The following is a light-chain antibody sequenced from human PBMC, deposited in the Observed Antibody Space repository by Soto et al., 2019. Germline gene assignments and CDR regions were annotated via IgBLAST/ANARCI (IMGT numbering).Light chain of an antibody. CDR3: SSFTSSNTYV. Sequence: QSVLTQPPSVSGSPGQSVAISCTGTSSDIGAYNRVSWYQQPPGTAPKLMIYDDNNRPSGVPDRFSGSKSGNTASLTISGLQADDEADYYCSSFTSSNTYVFGTWTKVTVL. V-gene: IGLV2-18*02. CDR2: DDN. J-gene: IGLJ1*01. CDR1: SSDIGAYNR.